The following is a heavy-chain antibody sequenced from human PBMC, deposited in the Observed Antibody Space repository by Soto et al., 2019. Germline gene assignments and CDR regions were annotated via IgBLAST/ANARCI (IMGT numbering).Heavy chain of an antibody. Sequence: GGSLRLSCAASGFTFDNYAMHWVRQAPGKGLEWVSGISWNSGNIGYADSVKGRFTIARDNAKTSLYLEMNSLRAEDTALYYCAKSLKIFGLATTRSGPLDSWGQGALVTVSS. CDR2: ISWNSGNI. CDR1: GFTFDNYA. J-gene: IGHJ4*02. CDR3: AKSLKIFGLATTRSGPLDS. D-gene: IGHD3-3*01. V-gene: IGHV3-9*01.